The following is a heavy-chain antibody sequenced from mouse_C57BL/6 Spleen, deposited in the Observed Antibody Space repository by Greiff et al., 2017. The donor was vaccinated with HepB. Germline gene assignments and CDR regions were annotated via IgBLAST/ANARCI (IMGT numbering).Heavy chain of an antibody. CDR2: IDPSDSYT. CDR1: GYTFTSYW. J-gene: IGHJ1*03. V-gene: IGHV1-59*01. Sequence: QVQLQQPGAELVRPGTSVKLSCKASGYTFTSYWMHWVKQRPGQGLEWIGVIDPSDSYTNYNQKFKGKATLTVDTSSSTAYMQLSSLTSEDSAVCYCARGEYFDVWGKGTTVTVSS. CDR3: ARGEYFDV.